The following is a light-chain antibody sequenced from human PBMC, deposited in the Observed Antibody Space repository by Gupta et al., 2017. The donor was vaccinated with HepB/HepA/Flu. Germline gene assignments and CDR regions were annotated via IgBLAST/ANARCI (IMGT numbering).Light chain of an antibody. J-gene: IGKJ2*01. Sequence: DIVITKSPDSLAVSLGERATINCKSSKSVLYSYDNKNYLAWYQQKPGQPPKLLIYWASTRESGVPDRFSGSGSGTDFTLTISSLQAEDVAVYYCQQDDSIPYAFGQGTKVEIK. CDR1: KSVLYSYDNKNY. V-gene: IGKV4-1*01. CDR3: QQDDSIPYA. CDR2: WAS.